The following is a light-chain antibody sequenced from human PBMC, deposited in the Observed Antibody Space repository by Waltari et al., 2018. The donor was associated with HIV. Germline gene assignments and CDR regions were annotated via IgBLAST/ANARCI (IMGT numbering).Light chain of an antibody. CDR3: CSYAASRSVV. J-gene: IGLJ2*01. Sequence: QSALAQPASVSDSPGQSITISCTATSSDAGNYNLLSWYQQHPGKVPKLIIYEVTKRPSGVSNRFSGSKSGNTASLTISGLQAEDEADYYCCSYAASRSVVFGGGTKLTVL. CDR2: EVT. V-gene: IGLV2-23*02. CDR1: SSDAGNYNL.